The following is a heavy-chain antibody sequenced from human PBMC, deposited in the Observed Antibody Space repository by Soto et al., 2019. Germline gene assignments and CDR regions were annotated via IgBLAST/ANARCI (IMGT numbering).Heavy chain of an antibody. CDR3: AKDGDILTGQPFDY. D-gene: IGHD3-9*01. J-gene: IGHJ4*02. V-gene: IGHV3-9*01. Sequence: ESGGGLVQPGRSLRLSCAASGFTFDDYAMHWVRQAPGKGLEWVSGISWNSGSIGYADSVKGRFTISRDNAKNSLYLQMNSLRAEDTALYYCAKDGDILTGQPFDYWGQGTLVTVSS. CDR2: ISWNSGSI. CDR1: GFTFDDYA.